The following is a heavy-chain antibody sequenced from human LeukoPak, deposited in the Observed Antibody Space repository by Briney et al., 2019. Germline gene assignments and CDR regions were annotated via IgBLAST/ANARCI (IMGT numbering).Heavy chain of an antibody. Sequence: ASVTVSCKASAYTFTGYYINWVRQAPGQGLELMGWINPNSGGTHCSQKFQGRVTMTRDTSITTAYMELSRLTSDDTAVYYCARAYYHDSSGHYSLDYWGQGTLVTVSS. D-gene: IGHD3-22*01. CDR1: AYTFTGYY. V-gene: IGHV1-2*02. CDR2: INPNSGGT. CDR3: ARAYYHDSSGHYSLDY. J-gene: IGHJ4*02.